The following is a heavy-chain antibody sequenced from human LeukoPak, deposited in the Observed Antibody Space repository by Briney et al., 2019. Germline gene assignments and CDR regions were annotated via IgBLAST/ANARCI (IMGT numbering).Heavy chain of an antibody. CDR2: IYTSGST. J-gene: IGHJ3*02. CDR3: ARLTRRGHDAFDI. V-gene: IGHV4-4*09. CDR1: GGSISSYY. D-gene: IGHD1-14*01. Sequence: PSETLSLTCTVSGGSISSYYWSWIRQPPGKGLEWIGYIYTSGSTNYNPSLKSRVTISVDTSKNQFSLKLSSVTAADTAVYYCARLTRRGHDAFDIWAKGQWSPSLQ.